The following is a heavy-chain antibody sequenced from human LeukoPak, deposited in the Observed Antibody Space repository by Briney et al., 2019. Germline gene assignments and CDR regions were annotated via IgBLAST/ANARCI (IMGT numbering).Heavy chain of an antibody. Sequence: PGGSLRLSCAASGFTFSSYSMNWVRQAPGKGLEWVSYISSSSSTIYYADSVKGRFTISRDNSKNTLYLQMNSLRAEDTAVYYCAKESGRWDNDYWGQGTLVTVSS. D-gene: IGHD3-3*01. CDR2: ISSSSSTI. CDR1: GFTFSSYS. J-gene: IGHJ4*02. V-gene: IGHV3-48*01. CDR3: AKESGRWDNDY.